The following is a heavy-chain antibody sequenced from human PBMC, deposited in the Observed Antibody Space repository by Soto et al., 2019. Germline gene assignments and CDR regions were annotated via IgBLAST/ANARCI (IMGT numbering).Heavy chain of an antibody. D-gene: IGHD3-10*01. J-gene: IGHJ5*02. V-gene: IGHV4-4*02. CDR1: GGSISSDNW. CDR2: IYHSGST. Sequence: SETLSLTCAVSGGSISSDNWWSWVRQPPGKGLEWIGEIYHSGSTKYSPSLKSRVTISVDKSKNQLALKLSSVTAADTAVYYCAKRGPGSFDPWGQGTLVTVSS. CDR3: AKRGPGSFDP.